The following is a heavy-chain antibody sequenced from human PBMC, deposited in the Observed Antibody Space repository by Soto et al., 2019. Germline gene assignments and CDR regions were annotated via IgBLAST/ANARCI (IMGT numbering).Heavy chain of an antibody. J-gene: IGHJ5*02. CDR2: LNAGNGNT. V-gene: IGHV1-3*01. D-gene: IGHD5-12*01. CDR3: GRAISGYVT. CDR1: GITFSTYA. Sequence: QVQLVQSGAEVKKPGASVKVSCKASGITFSTYAIHWVRQAPGQRLEWMGWLNAGNGNTRYSQKFQARVTLTRDTSASTAYMDLSSLRSEVTAIYSCGRAISGYVTWCQGNLVTVSS.